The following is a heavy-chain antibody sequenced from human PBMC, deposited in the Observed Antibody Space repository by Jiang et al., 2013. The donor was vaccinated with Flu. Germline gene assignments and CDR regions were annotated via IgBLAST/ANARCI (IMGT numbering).Heavy chain of an antibody. J-gene: IGHJ4*02. CDR2: IIPILGIA. V-gene: IGHV1-69*04. Sequence: GAEVKKPGSSVKVSCKASGGTFSSYAISWVRQAPGQGLEWMGRIIPILGIANYAQKFQGRVTITADKSTSTAYMELSSLRSEDTAVYYCARDRSSGWDWREGGPYFDYWGQGTLVTVSS. CDR3: ARDRSSGWDWREGGPYFDY. D-gene: IGHD6-19*01. CDR1: GGTFSSYA.